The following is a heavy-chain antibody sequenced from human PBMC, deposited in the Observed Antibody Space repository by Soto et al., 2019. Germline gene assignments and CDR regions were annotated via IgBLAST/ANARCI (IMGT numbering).Heavy chain of an antibody. V-gene: IGHV2-5*02. Sequence: QITLKESGPTLVKPTQTLTLTCTFSGFSLNTSGVSVGWIRQPPGKALEWLALIYWDADKRYSPSLKSRLTITKDTSKNQVVLTMPNMDPVDTATYYCAHMNHPRLQWFGEIFAEYFHHWGQGTLVTVSS. J-gene: IGHJ1*01. CDR2: IYWDADK. CDR1: GFSLNTSGVS. D-gene: IGHD3-10*01. CDR3: AHMNHPRLQWFGEIFAEYFHH.